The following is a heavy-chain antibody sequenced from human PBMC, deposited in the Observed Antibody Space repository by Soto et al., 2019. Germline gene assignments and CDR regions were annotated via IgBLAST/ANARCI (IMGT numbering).Heavy chain of an antibody. J-gene: IGHJ6*02. Sequence: ATSVKVSCKASGGPFISYVISWVRQAPGQGLEWMGGLVPLFATPNYAQNFQGRVTITADEPTSIAYIELSSRRSEDTAVYYCARAYSTIYYYDGMDVWGQGTTVTVSS. CDR3: ARAYSTIYYYDGMDV. V-gene: IGHV1-69*13. CDR2: LVPLFATP. CDR1: GGPFISYV. D-gene: IGHD2-2*01.